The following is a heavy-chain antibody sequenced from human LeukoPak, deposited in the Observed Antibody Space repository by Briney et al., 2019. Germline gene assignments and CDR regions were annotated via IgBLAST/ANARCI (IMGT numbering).Heavy chain of an antibody. J-gene: IGHJ4*02. CDR1: GLTFSSYA. D-gene: IGHD5-18*01. CDR2: ISGSGGST. V-gene: IGHV3-23*01. Sequence: GGSLRLSWAASGLTFSSYAMSWVRQAPGKGLEWVSAISGSGGSTYYADSVKGRFTISRDNSKNTLYLQMNSVRAEDTAVYYCAKVWRYGYGPRNYFDYWGQGTLVTVSS. CDR3: AKVWRYGYGPRNYFDY.